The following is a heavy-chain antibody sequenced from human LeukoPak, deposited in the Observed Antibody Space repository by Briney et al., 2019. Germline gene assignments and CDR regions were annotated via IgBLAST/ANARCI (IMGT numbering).Heavy chain of an antibody. CDR3: ARDLGWLHLGD. J-gene: IGHJ4*02. D-gene: IGHD5-24*01. CDR2: TNQDGTKE. Sequence: AGTLRFSCAASGFTCSDHWMTWVRHAPGIGRKGLANTNQDGTKEQHEDSGKGRFTIARANARDNMELQRISLEDEDAADYYCARDLGWLHLGDWGPGTLVTVSS. CDR1: GFTCSDHW. V-gene: IGHV3-7*01.